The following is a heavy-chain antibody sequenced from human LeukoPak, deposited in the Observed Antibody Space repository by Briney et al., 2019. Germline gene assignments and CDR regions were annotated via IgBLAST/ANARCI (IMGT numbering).Heavy chain of an antibody. CDR3: ARDLFYDSSGYYASDS. CDR2: TNNDGSST. D-gene: IGHD3-22*01. J-gene: IGHJ4*02. Sequence: GGSLRLSCAASGFNVSSNYMSWVRQAPGKGLVWVSRTNNDGSSTVYADSVKGRFTISRDNAKNTLYLQMNSLRAEDTAVYYCARDLFYDSSGYYASDSWGQGTLVTVSS. CDR1: GFNVSSNY. V-gene: IGHV3-74*01.